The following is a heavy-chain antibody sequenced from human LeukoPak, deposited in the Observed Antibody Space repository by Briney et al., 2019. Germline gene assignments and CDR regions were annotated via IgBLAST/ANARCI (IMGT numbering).Heavy chain of an antibody. D-gene: IGHD1-26*01. CDR3: TSDEGGDTSY. CDR1: GFIFGDYA. V-gene: IGHV3-49*04. CDR2: IRSKAYGGTA. J-gene: IGHJ4*02. Sequence: PGGSLRLSCTGSGFIFGDYAMNWVRRAPGKGLEWVGVIRSKAYGGTAEYAASVKGRFTISRDDSKSIAYLQMSSLKTEDTAVYYCTSDEGGDTSYWGQGTLVTVSS.